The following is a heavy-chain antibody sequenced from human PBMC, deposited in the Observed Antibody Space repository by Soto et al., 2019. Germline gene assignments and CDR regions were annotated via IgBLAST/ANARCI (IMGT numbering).Heavy chain of an antibody. J-gene: IGHJ4*02. V-gene: IGHV3-64D*06. CDR3: VARYCSSTTCYQVDY. Sequence: PGGSLRLSCSASGFTFSSYAIHWIRQAPGKGLEYVSAISSNGGSTYYADSVNGSFTISRDNSKNTVYLQMSSLRTEDTAVYYCVARYCSSTTCYQVDYWGQGTLVTVSS. CDR2: ISSNGGST. D-gene: IGHD2-2*01. CDR1: GFTFSSYA.